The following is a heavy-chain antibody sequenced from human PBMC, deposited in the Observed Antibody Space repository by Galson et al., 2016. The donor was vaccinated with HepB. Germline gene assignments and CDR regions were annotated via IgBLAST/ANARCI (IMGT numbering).Heavy chain of an antibody. CDR2: IYYTGST. J-gene: IGHJ5*02. D-gene: IGHD2-21*01. CDR1: GMPISSGLYY. Sequence: TLSLTCTVSGMPISSGLYYWTWIRQHPGKGLEWIGYIYYTGSTYYNPSLESRVTISVDTSKNQFSLDLSSVTAADTAVYYCARIVLVPTGSLYGWFDPWGQGTLVTVTS. V-gene: IGHV4-31*03. CDR3: ARIVLVPTGSLYGWFDP.